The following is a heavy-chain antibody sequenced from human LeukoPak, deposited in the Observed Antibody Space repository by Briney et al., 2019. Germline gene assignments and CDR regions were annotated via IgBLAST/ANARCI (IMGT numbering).Heavy chain of an antibody. CDR2: IKQDGSEK. V-gene: IGHV3-7*01. Sequence: GGSLRLSCAASGFTFSSYWMSWVRQAPGKGLEWVANIKQDGSEKYYVDSVKGRFTISRDNARNSVHLQLNSLRAEDTALYYCARGRGWVDHWGQGTLVTVSS. CDR1: GFTFSSYW. CDR3: ARGRGWVDH. J-gene: IGHJ4*02. D-gene: IGHD6-19*01.